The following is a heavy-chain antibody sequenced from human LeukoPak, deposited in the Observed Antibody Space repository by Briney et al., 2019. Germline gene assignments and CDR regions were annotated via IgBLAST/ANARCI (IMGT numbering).Heavy chain of an antibody. V-gene: IGHV3-15*01. J-gene: IGHJ3*01. CDR2: IKSEIDGGTT. D-gene: IGHD3-10*01. Sequence: PGGSLRLSCAASVFTFSDAWMYWVRQAPGKGLEWVGRIKSEIDGGTTDYAAPVKGRFTISRDDSKDTLYLQMNSLKTEDTAVYYCTTDAPYYYGTGTKTDAFDLWGRGTMVTVSS. CDR1: VFTFSDAW. CDR3: TTDAPYYYGTGTKTDAFDL.